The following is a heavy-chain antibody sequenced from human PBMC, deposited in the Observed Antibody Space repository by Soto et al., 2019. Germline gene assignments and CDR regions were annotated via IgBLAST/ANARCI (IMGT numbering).Heavy chain of an antibody. CDR3: ARVIIYFDISGYFVVSSLASAFDI. D-gene: IGHD3-22*01. CDR1: GYTFTSYG. V-gene: IGHV1-18*01. Sequence: ASVKVSCKASGYTFTSYGISWVRQAPGQGLEWMGWVSAYNGNTNYAQKLQGRVTMTTDTSTSTAYMELRSLRSDDTAVYYCARVIIYFDISGYFVVSSLASAFDIWGQGTMVTVSS. CDR2: VSAYNGNT. J-gene: IGHJ3*02.